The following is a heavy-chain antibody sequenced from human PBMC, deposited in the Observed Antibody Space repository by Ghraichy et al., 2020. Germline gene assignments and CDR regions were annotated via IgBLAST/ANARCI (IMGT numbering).Heavy chain of an antibody. Sequence: SETLSLTCAVYGGSFSGYYWSWIRQPPGKGLEWIGEIYHSGSTNYNPSLKSRVTISVDKSKNQFSLKLSSVTAADTAVYYCARERGGSSGWWGYGMDVWGQGTTVTVSS. D-gene: IGHD6-19*01. CDR2: IYHSGST. CDR3: ARERGGSSGWWGYGMDV. CDR1: GGSFSGYY. J-gene: IGHJ6*02. V-gene: IGHV4-34*01.